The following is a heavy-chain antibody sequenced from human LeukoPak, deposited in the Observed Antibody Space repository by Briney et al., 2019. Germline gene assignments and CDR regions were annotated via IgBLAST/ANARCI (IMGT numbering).Heavy chain of an antibody. V-gene: IGHV1-69*05. J-gene: IGHJ4*02. CDR2: IIPIFGTA. D-gene: IGHD5-24*01. Sequence: SVKVSRKASGGTFSSYAISWVRQAPGQGLEWMGGIIPIFGTANYAQKFQGRVTITTDESTSTAYMELSSLRSEDTAVYYCATRQTRRDGYNWAPSDYWGQGTLVTVSS. CDR3: ATRQTRRDGYNWAPSDY. CDR1: GGTFSSYA.